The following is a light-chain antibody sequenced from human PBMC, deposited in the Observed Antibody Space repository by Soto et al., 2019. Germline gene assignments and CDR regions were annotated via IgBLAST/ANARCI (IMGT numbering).Light chain of an antibody. CDR3: SSYTSSSTLDV. V-gene: IGLV2-14*01. Sequence: QSVLTQPASVSGSPGQSITISCTGTSSDVGEYNYVSWYQQHPGKAPKLMIYDVSNRPSGVSIRFSGSKSGNTASLTISGLQAEDEADYYCSSYTSSSTLDVFGTGTKVTVL. J-gene: IGLJ1*01. CDR2: DVS. CDR1: SSDVGEYNY.